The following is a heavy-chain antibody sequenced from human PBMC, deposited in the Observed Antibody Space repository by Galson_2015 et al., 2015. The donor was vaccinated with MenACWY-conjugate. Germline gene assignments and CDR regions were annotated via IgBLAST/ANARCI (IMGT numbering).Heavy chain of an antibody. CDR2: IKQDGSEK. CDR3: ARARIHYDRIAAAGGLSGEGYRWFDY. CDR1: GFTFSSYW. V-gene: IGHV3-7*03. J-gene: IGHJ4*02. D-gene: IGHD6-13*01. Sequence: SLRLSCAASGFTFSSYWMSWVRQAPGKGLEWVANIKQDGSEKYYVDSVKGRFTISRDNAKNSLYLQMNSLRAEDTAVYYCARARIHYDRIAAAGGLSGEGYRWFDYWGQGTLVTVSS.